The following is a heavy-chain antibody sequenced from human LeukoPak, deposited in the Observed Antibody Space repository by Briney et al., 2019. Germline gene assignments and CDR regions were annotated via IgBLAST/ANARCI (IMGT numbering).Heavy chain of an antibody. CDR3: AREDDRSFGAYDC. CDR2: VSKYTGNA. Sequence: GASVKVSCKASNYTFSDYDVIWVRQAPGQGLEWMGWVSKYTGNADYAPKFQGRVSMTTDTSTRTAYMELRSLRPDDTAVYFCAREDDRSFGAYDCWGQGTLVTVS. D-gene: IGHD4-17*01. J-gene: IGHJ4*02. CDR1: NYTFSDYD. V-gene: IGHV1-18*01.